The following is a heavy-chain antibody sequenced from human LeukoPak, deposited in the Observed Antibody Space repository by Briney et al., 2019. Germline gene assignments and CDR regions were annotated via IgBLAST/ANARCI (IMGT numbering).Heavy chain of an antibody. D-gene: IGHD2-8*02. CDR2: ISTVNTNN. CDR3: ARVRDSANWWGAFDI. V-gene: IGHV1-18*01. Sequence: GASVKVSCKASGYRFSSSGITWVRQAPGQGLEWMGWISTVNTNNNYAQKSQGRVILTADTSTNTAHMELRSLRSDDTAVYYCARVRDSANWWGAFDIWGQGTMVTVSS. CDR1: GYRFSSSG. J-gene: IGHJ3*02.